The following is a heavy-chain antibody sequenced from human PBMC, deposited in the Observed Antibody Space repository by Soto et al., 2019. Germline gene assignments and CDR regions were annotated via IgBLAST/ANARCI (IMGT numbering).Heavy chain of an antibody. V-gene: IGHV1-8*01. Sequence: QAPCTAPGYPFTRCGIKWVRQATGQGLEWMGWMNPNSGNTGYAQKFQGRVTMTRNTAISTAYIELSSLRSEDSAVYYCARGGSGFDYWGQGTLVTVSS. CDR1: GYPFTRCG. CDR2: MNPNSGNT. CDR3: ARGGSGFDY. D-gene: IGHD1-26*01. J-gene: IGHJ4*02.